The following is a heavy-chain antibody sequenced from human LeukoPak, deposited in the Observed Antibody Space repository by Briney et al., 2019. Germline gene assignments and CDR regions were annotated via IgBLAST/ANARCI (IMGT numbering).Heavy chain of an antibody. Sequence: GASVKVPCKASGYTFTDYYMHWVRQAPGQGLEWMGWINPNSGGTNFAQKFQGRVAMTRDTSISTAYLELGSLRSDDTAVYFCARARWQLVPYFDSWGQGTVVTVSS. CDR2: INPNSGGT. CDR1: GYTFTDYY. CDR3: ARARWQLVPYFDS. J-gene: IGHJ4*02. D-gene: IGHD6-6*01. V-gene: IGHV1-2*02.